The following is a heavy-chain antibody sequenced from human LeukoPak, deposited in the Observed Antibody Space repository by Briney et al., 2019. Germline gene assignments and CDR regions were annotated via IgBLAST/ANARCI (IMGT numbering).Heavy chain of an antibody. J-gene: IGHJ4*02. Sequence: SETLSLTCSVSGGPISGYQWNWIRQPPGKGLEWIAYMYYRGTTNYRPSLRSRVTMSVDTSKNQFSLRLSSVTAADTAVYYCATKQWVPYYFHYWGQGSLVTVSS. CDR2: MYYRGTT. CDR1: GGPISGYQ. CDR3: ATKQWVPYYFHY. D-gene: IGHD1/OR15-1a*01. V-gene: IGHV4-59*01.